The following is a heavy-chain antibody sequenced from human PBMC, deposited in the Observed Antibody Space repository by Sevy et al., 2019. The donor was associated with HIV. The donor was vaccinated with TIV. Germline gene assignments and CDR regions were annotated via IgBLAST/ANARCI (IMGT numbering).Heavy chain of an antibody. D-gene: IGHD2-8*02. J-gene: IGHJ4*02. CDR2: IQFDGSSR. V-gene: IGHV3-30*02. CDR3: AKNTAAVGVGGFDY. Sequence: GGSLRLSCAASGFTFSYSGMHWVRQAPGKGLEWVTFIQFDGSSRYYAESVKGRFTILRDNTKNTLYLQMNSLGRDDTAVYYCAKNTAAVGVGGFDYWGQGALVTVSS. CDR1: GFTFSYSG.